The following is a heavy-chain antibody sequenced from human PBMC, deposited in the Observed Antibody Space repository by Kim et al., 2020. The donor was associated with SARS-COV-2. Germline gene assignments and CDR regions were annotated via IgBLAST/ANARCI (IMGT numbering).Heavy chain of an antibody. CDR1: GGSISSSSYY. D-gene: IGHD6-13*01. Sequence: SETLSLTCTVSGGSISSSSYYWGWIRQPPGKGLEWIGSIYYSGSTYYNPSLKSRVTISVDTSKNQFSLKLSSVTAADTAVYYCARHIREIAAAAYNWFDPWGQGTLVTVSS. J-gene: IGHJ5*02. CDR3: ARHIREIAAAAYNWFDP. V-gene: IGHV4-39*01. CDR2: IYYSGST.